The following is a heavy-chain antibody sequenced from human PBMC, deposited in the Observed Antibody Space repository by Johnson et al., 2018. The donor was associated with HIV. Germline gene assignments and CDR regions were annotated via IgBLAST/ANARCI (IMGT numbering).Heavy chain of an antibody. CDR1: GFTFGDYY. CDR3: ARDLMGANWHDVFDI. CDR2: ISSSGNTI. D-gene: IGHD1-26*01. J-gene: IGHJ3*02. Sequence: VQLVESGGGLVKPGGSLRLSCAASGFTFGDYYMTWIRQAPGKGLAWVSYISSSGNTIYYADSVQGRFTISRDNAKNSLYLQMNSLRDEDTAVYYCARDLMGANWHDVFDIWGQGTMVTVSS. V-gene: IGHV3-11*04.